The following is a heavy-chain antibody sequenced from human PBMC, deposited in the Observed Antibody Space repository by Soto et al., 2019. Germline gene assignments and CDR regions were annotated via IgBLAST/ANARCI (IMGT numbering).Heavy chain of an antibody. D-gene: IGHD2-15*01. J-gene: IGHJ4*02. CDR1: GFTVSSNF. V-gene: IGHV3-66*01. CDR2: IYSGGST. CDR3: ARDGRGYSLES. Sequence: EVQLVESGGGLVQPGGSLRLSCAASGFTVSSNFMSWVRQAPGKGLEWVSVIYSGGSTYYADSVKGRFTISGDNSKNILYLQMNSLRAEDTAVYFCARDGRGYSLESWGQGTLVTVSS.